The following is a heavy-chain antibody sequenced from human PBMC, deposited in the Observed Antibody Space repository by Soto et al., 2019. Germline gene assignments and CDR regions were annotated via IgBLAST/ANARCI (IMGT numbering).Heavy chain of an antibody. D-gene: IGHD2-15*01. V-gene: IGHV3-73*02. CDR2: IRSKAENYAT. J-gene: IGHJ4*02. CDR1: GFAFSGSV. Sequence: EVQLVESGGGLVQPGGSLKLSCAASGFAFSGSVMHWVRQAPGKGLEWVGRIRSKAENYATAFAASLKGRFTISRDDSKNTAYLQMNRLKTEDTAVYYCTTPGVVAVTDNFDYWGQGTLVTVSS. CDR3: TTPGVVAVTDNFDY.